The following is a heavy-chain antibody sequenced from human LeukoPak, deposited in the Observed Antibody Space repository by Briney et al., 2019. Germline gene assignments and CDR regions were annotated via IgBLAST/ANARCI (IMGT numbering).Heavy chain of an antibody. CDR1: GVSINYYY. D-gene: IGHD5-24*01. V-gene: IGHV4-59*06. J-gene: IGHJ4*02. Sequence: SETLSLTCTVSGVSINYYYWMWIRQHPGKGLEWIGYIYYSGSTYYSPSLKSRVTISVDTSKNQFSLKLSSVTAADTAVYYCARARRDGYNYFDYWGQGTLVTVSS. CDR3: ARARRDGYNYFDY. CDR2: IYYSGST.